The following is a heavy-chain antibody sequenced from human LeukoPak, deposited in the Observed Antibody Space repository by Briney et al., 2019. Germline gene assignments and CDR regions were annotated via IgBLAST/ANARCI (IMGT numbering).Heavy chain of an antibody. J-gene: IGHJ4*02. Sequence: SSETLSLTCTVSGGSISSSSYYWGWIRQPPGKGLEWIGSIYYSGSTYYNPSLKSRATISVDTSKNQFSLKLSSVTAADTAVYYCARPKEMATKYHSWCYWGQGTLVTVSS. CDR2: IYYSGST. D-gene: IGHD5-24*01. CDR1: GGSISSSSYY. CDR3: ARPKEMATKYHSWCY. V-gene: IGHV4-39*01.